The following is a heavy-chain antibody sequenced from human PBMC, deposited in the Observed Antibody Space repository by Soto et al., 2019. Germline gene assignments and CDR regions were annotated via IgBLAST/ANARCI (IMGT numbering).Heavy chain of an antibody. J-gene: IGHJ6*02. CDR3: TRPYCINSICYDGGRSWGMDV. D-gene: IGHD2-2*01. CDR1: GFTVSGSA. V-gene: IGHV3-73*01. CDR2: IRSKGNSYAT. Sequence: EVQLVESGGGLVQPGRSLELSCAASGFTVSGSAMHWVRQAAGKGLEWVGRIRSKGNSYATAYAASVKGRFTISRDDSKNTVYLQMNSLNTEDTAVYYCTRPYCINSICYDGGRSWGMDVWGQGTKVTVSS.